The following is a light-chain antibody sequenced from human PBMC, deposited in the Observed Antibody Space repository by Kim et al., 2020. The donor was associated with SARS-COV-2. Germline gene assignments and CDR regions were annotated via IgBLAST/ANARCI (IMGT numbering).Light chain of an antibody. J-gene: IGKJ4*01. CDR1: QDIGSW. Sequence: DIQMTQSPSSVSASVGDRVTITCRPSQDIGSWLAWYQQKPGKALKLLISAASSLQSGFPSRFSGSGSGTDFTLTISSLQPEDFASYYCQRADSFPLGFGGGTKVDIK. CDR2: AAS. CDR3: QRADSFPLG. V-gene: IGKV1-12*01.